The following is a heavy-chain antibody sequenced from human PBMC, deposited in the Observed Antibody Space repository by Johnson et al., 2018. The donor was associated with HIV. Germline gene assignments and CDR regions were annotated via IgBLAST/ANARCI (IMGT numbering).Heavy chain of an antibody. Sequence: VQLVESGGGLVQPGRSLRLSCAASGFTFDDYAMHWVRQAPGKGLEWVSVIYRGGSTYYADSVKGRFTISRDKSKNTLFLQMNSLRAEDTGVYYCARDRAEAYYFGDGFDVWGLGTMVTVSS. D-gene: IGHD3-22*01. CDR2: IYRGGST. J-gene: IGHJ3*01. V-gene: IGHV3-9*01. CDR3: ARDRAEAYYFGDGFDV. CDR1: GFTFDDYA.